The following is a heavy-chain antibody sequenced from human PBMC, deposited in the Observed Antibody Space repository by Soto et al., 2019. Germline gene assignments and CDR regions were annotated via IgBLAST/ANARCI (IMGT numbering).Heavy chain of an antibody. CDR2: LSSESTFI. Sequence: QVQLVESGGGLVRPGGSVRLSCAASGFTFSTFYMNWVRQAPGKGLEWVSFLSSESTFISYADSVKGRFTISRDNSKKSLFLQMDSLRVEDTAVYYCARVRSGTYNAFDLWGQGTVVTVSS. CDR3: ARVRSGTYNAFDL. V-gene: IGHV3-11*06. J-gene: IGHJ3*01. D-gene: IGHD1-26*01. CDR1: GFTFSTFY.